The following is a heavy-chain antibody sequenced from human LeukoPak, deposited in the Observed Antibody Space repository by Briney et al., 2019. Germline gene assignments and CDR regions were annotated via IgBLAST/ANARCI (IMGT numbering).Heavy chain of an antibody. J-gene: IGHJ6*02. D-gene: IGHD6-19*01. V-gene: IGHV1-2*02. CDR3: ARDRPPLSIAVAGHYYYYGMDV. CDR1: GYTFTGYY. Sequence: GASVKVSCKASGYTFTGYYMHWVRQAPGQGLEWMGWINPNSGGTNYAQKFQGRVTMTRDTSISTAYMELNRLRSDDTAVYYCARDRPPLSIAVAGHYYYYGMDVWGQGTTVTVSS. CDR2: INPNSGGT.